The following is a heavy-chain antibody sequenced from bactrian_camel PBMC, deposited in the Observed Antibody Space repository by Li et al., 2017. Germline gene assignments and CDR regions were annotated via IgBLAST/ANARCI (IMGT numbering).Heavy chain of an antibody. D-gene: IGHD7*01. CDR2: TSGDGRT. CDR1: GSIYSTQC. CDR3: ATSMRGNWFDFDY. J-gene: IGHJ4*01. V-gene: IGHV3S53*01. Sequence: HVQLVESGGGSVQTGGSLRLSCAASGSIYSTQCMGWFRQAPGKEREGVEATSGDGRTSYADSVKGRFTISKDNAENTVYLQMNSLKSEDTALYYCATSMRGNWFDFDYWGQGTQVTVS.